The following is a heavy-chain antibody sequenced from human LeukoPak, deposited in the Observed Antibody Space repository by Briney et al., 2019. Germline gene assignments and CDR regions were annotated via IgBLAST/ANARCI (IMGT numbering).Heavy chain of an antibody. CDR3: AREVTSGY. CDR2: ISSSSTI. Sequence: GGSLRLSCAASGFTFSSYGMTWVRQAPGKGLEWVSYISSSSTIYYADSVKGRFTISRDNAKNSLYLQMNSLRDGDTAVYYCAREVTSGYWGQGTLVTVSS. D-gene: IGHD6-6*01. CDR1: GFTFSSYG. V-gene: IGHV3-48*02. J-gene: IGHJ4*02.